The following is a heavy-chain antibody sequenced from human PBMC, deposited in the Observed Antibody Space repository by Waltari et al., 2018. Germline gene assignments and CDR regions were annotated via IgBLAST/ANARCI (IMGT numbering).Heavy chain of an antibody. V-gene: IGHV3-33*01. CDR1: GVAFDTSG. CDR3: ARGDGGSGLGASDI. D-gene: IGHD3-3*01. CDR2: IWYDGSNK. J-gene: IGHJ3*02. Sequence: QVQLVDSGGGVGQSGRSLNPSGAGSGVAFDTSGLNWVRQAPGKGLEWVAGIWYDGSNKNYVDSVKGRFTISRDNSKNTLYLEMNSLRAEDTAVYFCARGDGGSGLGASDIWGQGTMVTVSS.